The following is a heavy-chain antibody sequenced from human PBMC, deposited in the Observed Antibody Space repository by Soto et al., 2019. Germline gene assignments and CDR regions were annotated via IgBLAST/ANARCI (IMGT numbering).Heavy chain of an antibody. CDR1: GGLFSSFA. V-gene: IGHV1-69*01. Sequence: QEQLVQSGPEVKKPGSSVKVSCKDSGGLFSSFAISWVRQAPGQGLEWLGGIIPVFGTTNYAEKFQGRVPITADESTNTAYMELSSLRSGDTAMYYCARGGSPYVWFNEFWGQGTLVTVSS. D-gene: IGHD3-16*01. J-gene: IGHJ4*02. CDR3: ARGGSPYVWFNEF. CDR2: IIPVFGTT.